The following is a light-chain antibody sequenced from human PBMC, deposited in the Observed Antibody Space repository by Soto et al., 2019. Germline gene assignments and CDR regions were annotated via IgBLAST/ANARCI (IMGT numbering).Light chain of an antibody. CDR3: RSQPRRSCLA. CDR2: AVI. J-gene: IGLJ1*01. V-gene: IGLV2-14*04. CDR1: SSDVGGYNY. Sequence: TSSDVGGYNYVSWYQQHPGKSPKLMIYAVINRPSRVSNRFSGSKSGKQTSLTTAGLPAEDETAYDCRSQPRRSCLAFGPGSTVPVL.